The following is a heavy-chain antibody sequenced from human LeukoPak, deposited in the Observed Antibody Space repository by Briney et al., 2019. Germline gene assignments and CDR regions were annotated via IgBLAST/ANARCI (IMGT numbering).Heavy chain of an antibody. V-gene: IGHV1-2*06. CDR3: ARDSRDLYDYVWGSYRYKTFDY. CDR1: GYTFTGYY. Sequence: VASVKVSSKASGYTFTGYYMHWVRQAPGQGLEWMARIKPKSGGTNYAQKFQGRVTMTRDTSISTAYMELSRLRSDDTAVYYCARDSRDLYDYVWGSYRYKTFDYWGQGTLVTVSS. D-gene: IGHD3-16*02. CDR2: IKPKSGGT. J-gene: IGHJ4*02.